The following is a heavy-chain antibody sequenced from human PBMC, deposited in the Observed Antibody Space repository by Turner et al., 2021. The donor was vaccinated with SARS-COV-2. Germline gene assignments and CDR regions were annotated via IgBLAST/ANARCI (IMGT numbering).Heavy chain of an antibody. CDR2: IKSKTEGGTT. V-gene: IGHV3-15*01. CDR3: TTDIGPITIFGVATRYGMDV. D-gene: IGHD3-3*01. Sequence: EVQLVESGGGLVKPGGSLRLSCAASGFNFSNAWMSWVRQAPGKGLEWVGRIKSKTEGGTTDYAAPVKGRFTISRDDSKNTVYLQTNSLKTEDTAVYYCTTDIGPITIFGVATRYGMDVWGQGTTVTVSS. CDR1: GFNFSNAW. J-gene: IGHJ6*02.